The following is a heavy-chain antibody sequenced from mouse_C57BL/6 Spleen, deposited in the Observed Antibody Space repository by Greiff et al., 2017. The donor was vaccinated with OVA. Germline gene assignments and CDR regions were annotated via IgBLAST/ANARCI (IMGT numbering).Heavy chain of an antibody. V-gene: IGHV1-69*01. Sequence: QVQLQQPGAELVKPGASVKLSCKASGYTFTSYWMHWVKQRPGQGLEWIGEIDPSDSYTNYNQKFKGKSTLTVDKSSSTAYMQLSSLTSEDSAVYYCARRRGDAMDYWGQGTSVTVSS. J-gene: IGHJ4*01. CDR2: IDPSDSYT. CDR1: GYTFTSYW. CDR3: ARRRGDAMDY.